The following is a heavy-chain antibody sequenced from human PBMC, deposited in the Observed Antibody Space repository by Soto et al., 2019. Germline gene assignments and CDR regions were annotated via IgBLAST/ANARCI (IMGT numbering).Heavy chain of an antibody. D-gene: IGHD2-2*01. CDR2: ISSSSSYI. V-gene: IGHV3-21*01. J-gene: IGHJ5*02. Sequence: GGSLRLSCAASGFTFSSYSMNWVRQAPGKGLEWVSSISSSSSYIYYADSVKGRFTISRDNAKNSLYLQMNSLRAEDTAVYYCASSHCSSTSCYEFWFDPWGQGTLVTVSS. CDR1: GFTFSSYS. CDR3: ASSHCSSTSCYEFWFDP.